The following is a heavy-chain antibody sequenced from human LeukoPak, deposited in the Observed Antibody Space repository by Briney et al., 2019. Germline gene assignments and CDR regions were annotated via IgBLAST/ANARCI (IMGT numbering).Heavy chain of an antibody. D-gene: IGHD3-22*01. V-gene: IGHV5-51*01. CDR1: GYSFTSYW. CDR2: IYPGDSDT. Sequence: GESLKISCKGSGYSFTSYWIGWVRQMPGKGLEWMGIIYPGDSDTRYSPSFQGQDTISADKSISTAYLQWSSLKASDTAMYYCARQGDSSGYHLPFDYWGQGTLVTVSS. CDR3: ARQGDSSGYHLPFDY. J-gene: IGHJ4*02.